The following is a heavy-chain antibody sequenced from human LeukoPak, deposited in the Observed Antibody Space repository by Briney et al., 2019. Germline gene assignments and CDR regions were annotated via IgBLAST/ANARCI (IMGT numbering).Heavy chain of an antibody. CDR1: GFMFSNYD. J-gene: IGHJ4*02. CDR2: ISTNGGST. CDR3: ARGRGYIYGYDY. D-gene: IGHD5-18*01. Sequence: GGSLRLSCAASGFMFSNYDMHWVRQAPGKGLEYVSHISTNGGSTYYAISVKGRFTISRDNSKNTLYLRMGSLRAEDMAVYYCARGRGYIYGYDYWGQGTLVTVSS. V-gene: IGHV3-64*01.